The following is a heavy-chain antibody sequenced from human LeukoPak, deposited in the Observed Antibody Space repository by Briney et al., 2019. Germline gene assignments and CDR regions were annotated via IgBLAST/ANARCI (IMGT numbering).Heavy chain of an antibody. CDR1: GGSISSSSYS. CDR2: IYYSGST. J-gene: IGHJ4*02. V-gene: IGHV4-39*02. Sequence: SETLSLTCTVSGGSISSSSYSWGWIRQPPGKGLEWIGSIYYSGSTYYNPSLKSRVTISVDTSKNQFSLKLSSVTAADTAVYYCARDRYGDYPFDYWGQGTLVTVSS. D-gene: IGHD4-17*01. CDR3: ARDRYGDYPFDY.